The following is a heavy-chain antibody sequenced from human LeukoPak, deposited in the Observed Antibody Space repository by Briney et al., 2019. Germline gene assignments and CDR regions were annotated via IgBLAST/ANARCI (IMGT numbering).Heavy chain of an antibody. CDR1: GFTFGDYA. J-gene: IGHJ4*02. V-gene: IGHV3-49*04. Sequence: GGSLRLSCTASGFTFGDYAMSWVRQAPGKGLEWVGFIRSKAHGGTTEYAASVKGRFTISRDDSKSIAYLQMNSLKTEDTAVYYCTRVGVPAAMPFDYWGQGTLVTVSS. CDR3: TRVGVPAAMPFDY. D-gene: IGHD2-2*01. CDR2: IRSKAHGGTT.